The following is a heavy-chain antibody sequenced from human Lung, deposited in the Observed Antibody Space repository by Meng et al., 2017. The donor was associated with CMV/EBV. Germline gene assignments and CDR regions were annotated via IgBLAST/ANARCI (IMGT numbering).Heavy chain of an antibody. CDR3: ARVGGCSGGGCYHRLFDY. D-gene: IGHD2-15*01. V-gene: IGHV4-30-4*01. CDR2: IYYTGST. Sequence: QAQRQEAGPVLGKPLRPLSLTCTLSGGSISSGSYYGSWIRQPPGKGLEWIGYIYYTGSTYYNPSLKSRVIISVDTSKNQFSLKLNSVTAADTAVYYCARVGGCSGGGCYHRLFDYWGQGTLVTVSS. CDR1: GGSISSGSYY. J-gene: IGHJ4*02.